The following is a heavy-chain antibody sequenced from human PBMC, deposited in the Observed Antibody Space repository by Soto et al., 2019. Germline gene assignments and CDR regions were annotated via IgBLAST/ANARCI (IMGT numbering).Heavy chain of an antibody. CDR3: ARFNLGEEY. CDR1: GGTFSNYT. Sequence: QVQLVQSGAEVKKPGSSVKVSCKASGGTFSNYTITWVRQAPGQGLEWMGRLIPILGLANYAQKFRGRVTITADKSTTTAYMALRSLRSEDTAMYYCARFNLGEEYWGQGTLVNGSS. D-gene: IGHD3-16*01. V-gene: IGHV1-69*02. CDR2: LIPILGLA. J-gene: IGHJ4*02.